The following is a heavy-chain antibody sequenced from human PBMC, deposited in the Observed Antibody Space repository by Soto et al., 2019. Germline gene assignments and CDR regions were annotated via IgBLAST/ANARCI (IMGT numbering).Heavy chain of an antibody. CDR3: TTDSYSTIIIVRFDY. CDR1: GFSFSNAW. Sequence: GGSLRLSCAASGFSFSNAWINWVRQAPGKGLERVGRVKSKAHDGTTDYAEPVKGRFAISRDDSNNMVYLQMNSLKIEDTAVYYCTTDSYSTIIIVRFDYWGHGTLVTAPQ. J-gene: IGHJ4*01. D-gene: IGHD3-22*01. CDR2: VKSKAHDGTT. V-gene: IGHV3-15*07.